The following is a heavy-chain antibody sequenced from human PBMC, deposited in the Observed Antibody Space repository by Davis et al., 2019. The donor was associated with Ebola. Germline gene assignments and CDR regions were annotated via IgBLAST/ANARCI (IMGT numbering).Heavy chain of an antibody. D-gene: IGHD2-2*02. V-gene: IGHV3-11*05. CDR2: ISSSSSYT. Sequence: GGSLRLSCAASGFTFSDYYMSWIRQAPGKGLEWVSYISSSSSYTNYADSVKGRFTISRDNAKNSLYLQMNSLRAEDTAVYYCARAGYCSSTSCYMVGYFQHWGQGTLVTVSS. CDR3: ARAGYCSSTSCYMVGYFQH. CDR1: GFTFSDYY. J-gene: IGHJ1*01.